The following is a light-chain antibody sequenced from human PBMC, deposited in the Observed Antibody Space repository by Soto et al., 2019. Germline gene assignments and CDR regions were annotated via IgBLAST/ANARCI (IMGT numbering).Light chain of an antibody. J-gene: IGKJ1*01. CDR2: DAS. CDR1: QSISSW. V-gene: IGKV1-5*01. Sequence: DIDMTHSPSTLSASVGDRVTITCRASQSISSWLAWYQQKPGKAPKLLIYDASSLESGVPSRFSGSGSGTEFTLTISSLQPDDFATYYCQQYNSWTFGQGTKVDIK. CDR3: QQYNSWT.